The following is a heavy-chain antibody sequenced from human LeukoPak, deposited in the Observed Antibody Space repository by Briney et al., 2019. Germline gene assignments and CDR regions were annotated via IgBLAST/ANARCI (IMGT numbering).Heavy chain of an antibody. Sequence: GGSLRLSCAASGFTFSSYWMSWVRQAPGKGLEWVANIKQDGSEKYHVDSVKGRFTISRDNAKNALYLQMNSLRAEDTAVYYCAREAAAAHPDYWGQGTLVVVSA. CDR1: GFTFSSYW. CDR3: AREAAAAHPDY. D-gene: IGHD6-13*01. CDR2: IKQDGSEK. V-gene: IGHV3-7*05. J-gene: IGHJ4*02.